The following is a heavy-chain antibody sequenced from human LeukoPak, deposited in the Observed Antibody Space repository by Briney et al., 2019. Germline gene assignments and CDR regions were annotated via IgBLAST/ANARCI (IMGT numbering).Heavy chain of an antibody. Sequence: GGSLRLSCAASGFTFSNYAMSWVRQAPGKGLEWVSAISGSGGSTYYADSVKGRFTISRDNSKNTLYLQMNSLRAEDTAVYYCAKDRYCSGGSCYSADYFDYWGQGTLVTVSS. V-gene: IGHV3-23*01. CDR1: GFTFSNYA. D-gene: IGHD2-15*01. J-gene: IGHJ4*02. CDR3: AKDRYCSGGSCYSADYFDY. CDR2: ISGSGGST.